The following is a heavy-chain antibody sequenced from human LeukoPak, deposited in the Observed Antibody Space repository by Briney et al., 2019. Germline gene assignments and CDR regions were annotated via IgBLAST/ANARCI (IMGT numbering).Heavy chain of an antibody. CDR3: ARSLGPEDY. Sequence: PGGSLRLSCEASGFAFSSYWASWVRQAPGKGLEWVANINQDGNSQNYVDSVRGRFTISKDNAKNSVYLQMNSLRAEDTAVYYCARSLGPEDYWGQGILVTVSP. CDR1: GFAFSSYW. CDR2: INQDGNSQ. D-gene: IGHD3-10*01. V-gene: IGHV3-7*01. J-gene: IGHJ4*02.